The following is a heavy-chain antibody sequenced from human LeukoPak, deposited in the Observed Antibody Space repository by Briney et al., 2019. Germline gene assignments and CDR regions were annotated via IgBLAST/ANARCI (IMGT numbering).Heavy chain of an antibody. Sequence: GESLKISCKGSGYSFTNYWIGWVRQMPGKGLKWMGVIYPGDSDARYSPSFQGQVTISADKSISTAYLQWSSLKASDTAMYYCARRRDLYSGSYYPFDYWGQGTLVTVSS. CDR1: GYSFTNYW. J-gene: IGHJ4*02. V-gene: IGHV5-51*01. CDR2: IYPGDSDA. D-gene: IGHD1-26*01. CDR3: ARRRDLYSGSYYPFDY.